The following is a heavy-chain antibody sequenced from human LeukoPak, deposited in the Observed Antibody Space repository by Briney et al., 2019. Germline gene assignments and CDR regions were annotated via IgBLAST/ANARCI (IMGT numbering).Heavy chain of an antibody. CDR1: GFNFRGCA. J-gene: IGHJ4*02. CDR2: INWNGQNI. Sequence: PGGSLRLSCAASGFNFRGCAMSWVRQGPGKGLEWVSGINWNGQNIGYADSVRGRFTMSRDSAKNSLYLQMHSLRAEDTALYYCVKDRRDGYKGPFDFWGQGALVTVSS. D-gene: IGHD5-24*01. V-gene: IGHV3-9*01. CDR3: VKDRRDGYKGPFDF.